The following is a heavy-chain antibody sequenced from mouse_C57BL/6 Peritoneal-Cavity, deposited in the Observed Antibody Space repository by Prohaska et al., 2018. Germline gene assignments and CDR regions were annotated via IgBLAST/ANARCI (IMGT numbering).Heavy chain of an antibody. CDR1: GFTFSGFW. CDR2: INSDGSAI. V-gene: IGHV11-2*01. J-gene: IGHJ1*03. CDR3: MRYGNYWYFDV. Sequence: EVQLLETGGGLVQPGGSRGLSCEGSGFTFSGFWMSWVRQTPGKTLEWIGDINSDGSAINYAPSIKVRFTIVRDNDKSTLYLQMSNVRSEDTATYFCMRYGNYWYFDVWGTGTTVTVSS. D-gene: IGHD2-1*01.